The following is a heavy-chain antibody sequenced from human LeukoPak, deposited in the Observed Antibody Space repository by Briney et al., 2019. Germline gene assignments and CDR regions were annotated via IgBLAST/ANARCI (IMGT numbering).Heavy chain of an antibody. Sequence: SQTLSLTCAISGASVSSKSAAWNWIRQSPSRGLEWLGRTYYMSKWYNDFAVSVKSRITINPDTSKNQFSLQLNSVTPEDTAVYYCARSRWNSDNWFDPWGQGTLVTVAS. D-gene: IGHD1-7*01. CDR3: ARSRWNSDNWFDP. J-gene: IGHJ5*02. CDR1: GASVSSKSAA. CDR2: TYYMSKWYN. V-gene: IGHV6-1*01.